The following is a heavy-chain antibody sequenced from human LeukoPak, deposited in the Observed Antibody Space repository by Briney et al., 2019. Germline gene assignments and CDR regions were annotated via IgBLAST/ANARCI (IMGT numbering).Heavy chain of an antibody. CDR3: ARDLTIFPHYYYGMDV. J-gene: IGHJ6*04. CDR2: IYSGGST. D-gene: IGHD3-9*01. Sequence: PGGSLRVSCAASGFTVSSNYMSRVRQAPGKGLEWVSVIYSGGSTYYADSVKGRFTISRDNSKNTLYLQMNSLRAEDTAVYYCARDLTIFPHYYYGMDVWGKGTTVTVSS. V-gene: IGHV3-53*01. CDR1: GFTVSSNY.